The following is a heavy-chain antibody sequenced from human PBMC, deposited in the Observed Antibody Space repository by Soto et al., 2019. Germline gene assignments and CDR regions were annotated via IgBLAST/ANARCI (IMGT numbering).Heavy chain of an antibody. CDR3: ARTSPQGNLGDIVLMVYAAPAFDI. J-gene: IGHJ3*02. V-gene: IGHV1-18*01. Sequence: QVQLVQSGAEVKKPGASVKVSCKASGYTFTSYGISWVRQAPGQGLEWMGWISAYNGNTNYAQKLQGRVTMTTDTSTSTAYMELRSLRSDDTAVYYCARTSPQGNLGDIVLMVYAAPAFDIWGQGTMVTVSS. D-gene: IGHD2-8*01. CDR1: GYTFTSYG. CDR2: ISAYNGNT.